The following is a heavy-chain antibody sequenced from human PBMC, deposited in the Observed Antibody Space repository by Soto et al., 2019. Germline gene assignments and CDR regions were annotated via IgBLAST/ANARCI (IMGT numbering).Heavy chain of an antibody. D-gene: IGHD3-10*01. CDR2: RSYDGSNK. V-gene: IGHV3-30*18. CDR3: AKDRSLVRGPMPY. CDR1: GFTFRSYG. Sequence: GGSLRLSCAASGFTFRSYGMHWVRQAPGKGLEWVAVRSYDGSNKYYADSVKGRCTISRDNSKNTLELQMNSLRAEDTPVYYCAKDRSLVRGPMPYWSPGPLVTVYS. J-gene: IGHJ4*02.